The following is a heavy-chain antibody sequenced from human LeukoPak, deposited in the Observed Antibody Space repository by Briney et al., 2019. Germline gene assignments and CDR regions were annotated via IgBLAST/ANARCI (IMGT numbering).Heavy chain of an antibody. J-gene: IGHJ4*02. Sequence: PGGSLRLSCAASGFTFSSYSMNWVRQAPWKGLEWISYIHKSGNPIYYADSVKGRFTISRDSAKNSLYLQMNSLRAEDTAVYYCADNLSRWGQGTLVTVSS. V-gene: IGHV3-48*04. CDR3: ADNLSR. CDR2: IHKSGNPI. D-gene: IGHD1-1*01. CDR1: GFTFSSYS.